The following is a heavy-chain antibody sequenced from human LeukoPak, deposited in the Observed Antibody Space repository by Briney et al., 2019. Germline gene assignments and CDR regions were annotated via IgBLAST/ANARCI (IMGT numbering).Heavy chain of an antibody. J-gene: IGHJ4*02. Sequence: SETLSLTCSVSNELITHSTYYWGWVRQPPGKGLEWIGSINYRGTTNYRGGTGMTYYNPSLKSRVTILGDTSENQFFLKVNSVTAADTGVYYCVRAVSLLPPAWWGQGILVTVSS. D-gene: IGHD2-15*01. V-gene: IGHV4-39*07. CDR1: NELITHSTYY. CDR2: INYRGTTNYRGGTGMT. CDR3: VRAVSLLPPAW.